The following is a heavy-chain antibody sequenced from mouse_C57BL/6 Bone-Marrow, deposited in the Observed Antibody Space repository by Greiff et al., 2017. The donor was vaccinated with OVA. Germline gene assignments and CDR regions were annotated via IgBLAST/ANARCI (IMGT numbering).Heavy chain of an antibody. Sequence: EVQRVESGEGLVKPGGSLKLSCAASGFTFSSYAMSWVRQTPEKRLEWVAYISSGGDYIYYADTVKGRFTISSDNARNTLYLQMSSRKSEDTAMYYCTRDRWLLSFDYWGQGTTLTVSS. J-gene: IGHJ2*01. D-gene: IGHD2-3*01. CDR3: TRDRWLLSFDY. CDR1: GFTFSSYA. V-gene: IGHV5-9-1*02. CDR2: ISSGGDYI.